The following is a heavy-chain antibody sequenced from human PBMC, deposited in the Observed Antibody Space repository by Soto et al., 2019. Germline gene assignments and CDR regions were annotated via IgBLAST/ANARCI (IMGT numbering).Heavy chain of an antibody. V-gene: IGHV4-30-4*01. Sequence: KSSETLSLTCTVSGGSISSGDYYWSWIRQPPGKGLEWIGYIYYSGSTYYNPSLKSRVTISVDTSKNQFSLKLSSVTAADTAVYYCARDCITMVRGAPHHGMDVWGQGTTVTVSS. J-gene: IGHJ6*02. CDR2: IYYSGST. CDR1: GGSISSGDYY. D-gene: IGHD3-10*01. CDR3: ARDCITMVRGAPHHGMDV.